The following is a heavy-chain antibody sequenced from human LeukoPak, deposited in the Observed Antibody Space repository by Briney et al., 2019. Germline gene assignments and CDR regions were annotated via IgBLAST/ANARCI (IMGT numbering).Heavy chain of an antibody. J-gene: IGHJ3*02. D-gene: IGHD5-18*01. CDR3: ARHRGYSYGYDAFDI. CDR2: IYYSGST. CDR1: GGSISSYY. Sequence: SETLSHTCTVSGGSISSYYWSWIRQPPGKGLEWIGYIYYSGSTNYNPSLKSRVTISVDTSKNQFSLKLSSVTAADTAVYYCARHRGYSYGYDAFDIWGQGTMVTVPS. V-gene: IGHV4-59*08.